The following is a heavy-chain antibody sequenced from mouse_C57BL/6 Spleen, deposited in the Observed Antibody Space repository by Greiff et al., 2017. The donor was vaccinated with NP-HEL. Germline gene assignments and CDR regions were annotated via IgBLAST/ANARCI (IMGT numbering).Heavy chain of an antibody. J-gene: IGHJ3*01. CDR1: GYTFADYY. CDR2: INPNNGGT. CDR3: AEGGDYDGAGFAY. D-gene: IGHD2-4*01. Sequence: EVQLQHSGPELVKPGASVKISCKASGYTFADYYMNWVKQSHGKCLEWIGDINPNNGGTSYNQKFKGKAKSTVDKSSSTAYMELRSLSSEDSAVYYCAEGGDYDGAGFAYWGQGTLVTVSA. V-gene: IGHV1-26*01.